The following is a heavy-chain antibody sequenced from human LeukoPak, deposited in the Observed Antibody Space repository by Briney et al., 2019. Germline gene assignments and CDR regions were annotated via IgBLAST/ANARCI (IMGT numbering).Heavy chain of an antibody. CDR2: IYSGGST. Sequence: GGSRRLSCAASGFTVSNNYMSWVRQAPGKGLEWVSVIYSGGSTYYADSVKGRFTISRDNSKNTVYLQMNSLRAEDTAVYYCARWGSTSWNYFDYWGQGTLVTVSS. CDR3: ARWGSTSWNYFDY. D-gene: IGHD2-2*01. CDR1: GFTVSNNY. J-gene: IGHJ4*02. V-gene: IGHV3-53*01.